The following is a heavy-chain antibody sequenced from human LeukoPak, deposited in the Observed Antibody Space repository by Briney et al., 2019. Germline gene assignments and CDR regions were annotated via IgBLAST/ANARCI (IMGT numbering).Heavy chain of an antibody. CDR1: GFTLSSYA. CDR3: ARDGPDRGYYYYGMDV. J-gene: IGHJ6*02. V-gene: IGHV3-30-3*01. Sequence: GGSLRLSCAASGFTLSSYAMHWVRQAPGKGLEWVAVISYDGSNKYYADSVKGRFTISRDNSKNTLYLQMNSLRAEDTAVYYCARDGPDRGYYYYGMDVWGQGTTVTVSS. D-gene: IGHD5-12*01. CDR2: ISYDGSNK.